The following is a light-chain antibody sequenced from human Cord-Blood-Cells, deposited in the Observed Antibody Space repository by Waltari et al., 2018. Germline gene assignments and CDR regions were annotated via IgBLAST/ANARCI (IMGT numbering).Light chain of an antibody. CDR2: QDS. CDR1: KLGAKY. V-gene: IGLV3-1*01. J-gene: IGLJ2*01. CDR3: QAWDSSTVV. Sequence: SYELTQPPSLSVYPGQTASITCSGDKLGAKYACWYQQKPGQSPVLVIYQDSKRPSGIPERFSGSNSGNTATLTISGTQAMDEADYYCQAWDSSTVVFGGGTKLTVL.